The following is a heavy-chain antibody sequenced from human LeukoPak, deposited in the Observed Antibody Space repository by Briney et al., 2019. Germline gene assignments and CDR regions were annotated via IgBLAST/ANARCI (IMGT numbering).Heavy chain of an antibody. CDR1: GGTFSSYP. CDR3: ARNSRVASTSGLNY. J-gene: IGHJ4*02. Sequence: ASVKVSCKVSGGTFSSYPISWVRQAPGQGVEWMGEITPIFGEAQNAEKFQGRVTITADEPTSTVYMELTSLRLDDTAMYYCARNSRVASTSGLNYWGQGTLVTVSS. CDR2: ITPIFGEA. V-gene: IGHV1-69*13. D-gene: IGHD5-12*01.